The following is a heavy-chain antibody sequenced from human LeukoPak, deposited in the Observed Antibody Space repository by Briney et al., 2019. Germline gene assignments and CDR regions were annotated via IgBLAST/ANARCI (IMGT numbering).Heavy chain of an antibody. D-gene: IGHD3-10*01. CDR2: IWYDGSNK. V-gene: IGHV3-30*02. CDR1: GFTFSSYG. CDR3: AKVGYYGSGSYGMDV. J-gene: IGHJ6*02. Sequence: PGGSLRLSCAASGFTFSSYGIHWVRQAPGKGLEWVAVIWYDGSNKYYADSVKGRFTISRDNSKNTLYLQMNSLRAEDTAVYYCAKVGYYGSGSYGMDVWGQGTTVTVSS.